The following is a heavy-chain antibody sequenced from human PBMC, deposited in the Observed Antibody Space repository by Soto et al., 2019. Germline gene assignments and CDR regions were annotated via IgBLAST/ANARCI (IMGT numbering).Heavy chain of an antibody. J-gene: IGHJ4*02. CDR2: IIPIFGTA. Sequence: SVKVSCKASGGAFSSYAISWVRQAPGQGLEWMGGIIPIFGTANYAQKFQGRVTITADESTSTAYMELSSLRSEDTAVYYCARGIAVAGPFDYWGQGTLVTVSS. V-gene: IGHV1-69*01. CDR1: GGAFSSYA. CDR3: ARGIAVAGPFDY. D-gene: IGHD6-19*01.